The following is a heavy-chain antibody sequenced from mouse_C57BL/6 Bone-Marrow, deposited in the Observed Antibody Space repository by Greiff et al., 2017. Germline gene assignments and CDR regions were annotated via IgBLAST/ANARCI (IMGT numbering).Heavy chain of an antibody. V-gene: IGHV5-9-1*02. CDR3: TRKVLLCYWYFDV. CDR1: GFTFSSYA. J-gene: IGHJ1*03. D-gene: IGHD2-10*01. CDR2: ISSGGDYI. Sequence: EVKLQESGEGLVKPGGSLKLSCAASGFTFSSYAMSWVRQTPEKRLEWVAYISSGGDYIYYADTVKGRFTISRDNARNTLYLQMSSLKSEDTAMYYCTRKVLLCYWYFDVWGTGTTVTVSS.